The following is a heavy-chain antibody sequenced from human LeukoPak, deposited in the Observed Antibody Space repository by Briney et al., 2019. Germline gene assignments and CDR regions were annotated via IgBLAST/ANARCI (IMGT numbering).Heavy chain of an antibody. V-gene: IGHV4-39*01. J-gene: IGHJ4*02. CDR3: VRIDYGGSFDR. CDR2: IYYSGST. D-gene: IGHD4-23*01. Sequence: SETLSLTCTVSGGSISSSSYYWGWIRQPPGKGLEWIGSIYYSGSTYYNPSLKSRVTISVDTSKTQFSLELTSVTAADTAVYYCVRIDYGGSFDRWGQGTLVTVSS. CDR1: GGSISSSSYY.